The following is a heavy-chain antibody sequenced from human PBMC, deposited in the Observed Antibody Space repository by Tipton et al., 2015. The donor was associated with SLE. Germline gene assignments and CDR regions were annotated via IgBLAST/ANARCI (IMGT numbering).Heavy chain of an antibody. CDR3: AKELVVVTALDC. Sequence: SLRLSCAASGFTFSSYAMSWVRQAPGKGLEWVSAISGSGGSTYYADSVKGRITISRDNSKNTLYLQMNSLRAEDTAVYYCAKELVVVTALDCWGQGTLVAVSS. D-gene: IGHD2-21*02. J-gene: IGHJ4*02. CDR2: ISGSGGST. V-gene: IGHV3-23*01. CDR1: GFTFSSYA.